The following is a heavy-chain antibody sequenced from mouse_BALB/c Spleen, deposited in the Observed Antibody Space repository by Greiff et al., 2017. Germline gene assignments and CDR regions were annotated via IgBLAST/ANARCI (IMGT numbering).Heavy chain of an antibody. Sequence: DVKLVESGPGLVKPSQSLSLTCTVTGYSITSDYAWNWIRQFPGNKLEWMGYISYSGSTSYNPSLKSRISITRDTSKNQFFLQLNSVTTEDTATYYCARSYDYAMDYWGQGTSVTVSS. CDR1: GYSITSDYA. J-gene: IGHJ4*01. V-gene: IGHV3-2*02. CDR3: ARSYDYAMDY. D-gene: IGHD2-3*01. CDR2: ISYSGST.